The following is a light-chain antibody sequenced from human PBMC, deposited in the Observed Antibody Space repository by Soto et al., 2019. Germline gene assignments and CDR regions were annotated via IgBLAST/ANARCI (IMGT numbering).Light chain of an antibody. CDR1: QGISSY. Sequence: AIRMTQSPSSFSASTGDRVTITCRASQGISSYLAWYQQKPGKAPKLLIYAASTLQSGVPSRFSGSGSGTDFTLTISCLQSEDFATYYCQQYYSYPHTFGP. CDR3: QQYYSYPHT. CDR2: AAS. J-gene: IGKJ3*01. V-gene: IGKV1-8*01.